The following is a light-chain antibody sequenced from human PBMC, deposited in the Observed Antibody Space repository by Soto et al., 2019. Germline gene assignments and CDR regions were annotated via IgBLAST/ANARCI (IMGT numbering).Light chain of an antibody. CDR1: SSDVGGYEY. CDR2: DVT. Sequence: QSVLSQPASVSGSPGQSITISCTGTSSDVGGYEYVSWYQHQPDKAPKLIIYDVTNRPSGVSTRFSGSKSGNTASLTISGIQTEDEADYYCASITRSSTSVFGPGIKVIV. V-gene: IGLV2-14*01. J-gene: IGLJ1*01. CDR3: ASITRSSTSV.